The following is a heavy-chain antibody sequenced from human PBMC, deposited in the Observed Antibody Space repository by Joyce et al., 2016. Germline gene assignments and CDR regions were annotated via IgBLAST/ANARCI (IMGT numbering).Heavy chain of an antibody. D-gene: IGHD2-2*01. J-gene: IGHJ3*02. V-gene: IGHV3-53*01. CDR2: IYSGGST. CDR3: ATEGSCSSTSCYPDDAFDI. Sequence: EWQLVEFGGGLIQPGGSLGLSCAASGFTVSSNYMSWVRQAPGKGLEWVSTIYSGGSTNYDDSGKGRCTITRDNAKKTLYLQMNSLRAEETTVYFCATEGSCSSTSCYPDDAFDIWGQGTMVTVPS. CDR1: GFTVSSNY.